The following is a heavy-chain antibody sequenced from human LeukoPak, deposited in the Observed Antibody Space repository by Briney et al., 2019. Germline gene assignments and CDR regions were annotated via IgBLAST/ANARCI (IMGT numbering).Heavy chain of an antibody. Sequence: GGSVRLSCAASGFTFSSYEMNWVRQAPGKGLEWVSYISSSGSTIYYADSVKGRFTISRDNAKNSLYLQMNSLRAEYTAVYYCAELGITMIGGVWGKGTTVTISS. V-gene: IGHV3-48*03. D-gene: IGHD3-10*02. CDR3: AELGITMIGGV. J-gene: IGHJ6*04. CDR2: ISSSGSTI. CDR1: GFTFSSYE.